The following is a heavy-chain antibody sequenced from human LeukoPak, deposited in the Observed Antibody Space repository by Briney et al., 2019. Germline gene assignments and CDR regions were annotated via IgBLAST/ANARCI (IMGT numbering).Heavy chain of an antibody. CDR1: GFTVSSNY. D-gene: IGHD3-10*01. V-gene: IGHV3-53*01. CDR3: ASGGMGARKYYSDPFDY. J-gene: IGHJ4*02. CDR2: LYSRGST. Sequence: GGSLRLSCAASGFTVSSNYMSWVPQAPEKGLEWVSILYSRGSTYYADSVKGRFTISRDDSKNTLYLQMNSLSAEDTAVYYCASGGMGARKYYSDPFDYWGQGTLVTVSS.